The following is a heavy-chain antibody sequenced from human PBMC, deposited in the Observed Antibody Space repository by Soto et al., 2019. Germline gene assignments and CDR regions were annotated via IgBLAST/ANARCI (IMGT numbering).Heavy chain of an antibody. Sequence: SETLSLTCAVSGGSISSSNWWSWVRQPPGKGLEWIGEIYHSGSTNYNPSLKSRVTISVDKSKNQFSLKLSSATAADTAVYYCASLGYCSSTSCYRHYYYYGMDVWGQGTTVTVSS. J-gene: IGHJ6*02. CDR2: IYHSGST. V-gene: IGHV4-4*02. CDR3: ASLGYCSSTSCYRHYYYYGMDV. D-gene: IGHD2-2*02. CDR1: GGSISSSNW.